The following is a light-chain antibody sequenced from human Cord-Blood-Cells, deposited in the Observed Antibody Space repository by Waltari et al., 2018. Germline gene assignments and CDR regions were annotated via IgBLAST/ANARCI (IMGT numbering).Light chain of an antibody. J-gene: IGLJ3*02. CDR3: QVWDSSSDHWV. CDR2: YDS. CDR1: NIGSKS. Sequence: SYVLTQPPSVSVAPGKTARITCGGNNIGSKSVHWYQQKPGQAHVLVIYYDSDRPSGIPERFSGSNSGNTATLTISRVEAGDEADFYCQVWDSSSDHWVFGGGTKLTVL. V-gene: IGLV3-21*04.